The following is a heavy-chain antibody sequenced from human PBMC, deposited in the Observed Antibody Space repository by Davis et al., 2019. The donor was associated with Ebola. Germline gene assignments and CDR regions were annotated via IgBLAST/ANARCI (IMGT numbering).Heavy chain of an antibody. Sequence: MPSETLSLTCGVYGGSFSGYYWSWIRQPPGKGLEWIGEINHSGSTNYNPSLKSRVTISVDTSKNQFSLSLSSVTAADTAVYYCARRGYYYDSSGYYGGGFDYWGQGTLVTVSS. J-gene: IGHJ4*02. CDR3: ARRGYYYDSSGYYGGGFDY. V-gene: IGHV4-34*01. CDR2: INHSGST. CDR1: GGSFSGYY. D-gene: IGHD3-22*01.